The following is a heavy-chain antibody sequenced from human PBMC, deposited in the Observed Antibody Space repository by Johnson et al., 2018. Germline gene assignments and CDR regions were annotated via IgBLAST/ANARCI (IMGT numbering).Heavy chain of an antibody. D-gene: IGHD4-17*01. Sequence: EVQLVESGGGVVQPGRSLRLSCAASGFTFSSYAMSWVRQAPGKGLEWVSAINDSGGRTYYADSVKGRFTISRDKSKNTLYLQMNSLRAEDTAIYYCAKDGTPYGDYGFDYWGQGTLVTVSS. J-gene: IGHJ4*02. V-gene: IGHV3-23*04. CDR3: AKDGTPYGDYGFDY. CDR1: GFTFSSYA. CDR2: INDSGGRT.